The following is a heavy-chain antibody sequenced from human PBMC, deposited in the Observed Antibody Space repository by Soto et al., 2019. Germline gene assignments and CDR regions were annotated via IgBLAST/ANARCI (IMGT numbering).Heavy chain of an antibody. Sequence: EVQLVESGGNLVQPGGSLRLSCVGSGFTFSSNWMTWVRQAPGKGLEWVGNIRQDGSEKNYVDSVKGRFTISRDNAKNSLYLQMNSLRAEDTAVYYCAREXVVARGAXYFDYWGPGTLVTVSS. J-gene: IGHJ4*02. V-gene: IGHV3-7*04. CDR3: AREXVVARGAXYFDY. CDR1: GFTFSSNW. CDR2: IRQDGSEK. D-gene: IGHD2-2*01.